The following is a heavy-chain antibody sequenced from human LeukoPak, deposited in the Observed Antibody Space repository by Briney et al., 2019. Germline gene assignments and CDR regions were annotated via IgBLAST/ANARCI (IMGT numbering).Heavy chain of an antibody. CDR1: GGSISSYY. CDR3: ARGAQGAYYMDV. Sequence: PSETPSLTCTVSGGSISSYYWSWIRQPPGKGLEWIGYIYYSGSTNYNPSLKSRVTISVDTSKNQFSLKLSSVTAADTAVYYCARGAQGAYYMDVWGKGTTVTVSS. J-gene: IGHJ6*03. V-gene: IGHV4-59*01. CDR2: IYYSGST.